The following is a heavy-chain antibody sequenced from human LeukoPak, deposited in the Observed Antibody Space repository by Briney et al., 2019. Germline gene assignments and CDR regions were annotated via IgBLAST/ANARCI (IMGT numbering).Heavy chain of an antibody. CDR1: GFTFSTYN. J-gene: IGHJ6*03. CDR3: ARWDSYKYYYYMDV. V-gene: IGHV3-21*01. Sequence: GGSLRLSCAGSGFTFSTYNMNWVRQAPGKGLEWVSSISSSSSYIYYADSVKGRFTISRDNAKNSLYLQMNSLRAEDTAVYYCARWDSYKYYYYMDVWGKGTTVTVSS. D-gene: IGHD5-18*01. CDR2: ISSSSSYI.